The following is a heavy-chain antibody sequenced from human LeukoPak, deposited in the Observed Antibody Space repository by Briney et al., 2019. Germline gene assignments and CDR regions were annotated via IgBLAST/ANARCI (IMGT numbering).Heavy chain of an antibody. Sequence: PGGSLRLSCAASGFTFDDYAMHWVRQAPGKGLEWVSGISWNSGSIGYADSVKGRFTISRDNAKNSLYLQMNSLRAEDMALYYCAKEGTPYYYGSGEIDYWGQGTLVTVSS. CDR3: AKEGTPYYYGSGEIDY. D-gene: IGHD3-10*01. CDR2: ISWNSGSI. V-gene: IGHV3-9*03. CDR1: GFTFDDYA. J-gene: IGHJ4*02.